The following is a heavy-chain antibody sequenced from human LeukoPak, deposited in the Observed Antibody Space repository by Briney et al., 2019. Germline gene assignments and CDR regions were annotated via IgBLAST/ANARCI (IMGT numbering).Heavy chain of an antibody. CDR1: GFTFSSYE. J-gene: IGHJ4*02. D-gene: IGHD3-16*01. Sequence: QPGGSLRLSCAASGFTFSSYEMNWVRQAPGKGLEWVSYISGSDNTIYYADSVKGRFTISRDNTKNSLYMQMNSLRVEDTAVYYCVSAYGGLLDYWGQGTLVTVSS. CDR3: VSAYGGLLDY. V-gene: IGHV3-48*03. CDR2: ISGSDNTI.